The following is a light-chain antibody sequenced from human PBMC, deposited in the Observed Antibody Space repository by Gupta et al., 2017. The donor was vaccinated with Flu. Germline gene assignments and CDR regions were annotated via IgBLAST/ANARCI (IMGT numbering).Light chain of an antibody. J-gene: IGLJ3*02. CDR1: SSNLEAGYD. Sequence: TIACTGTSSNLEAGYDVHWYQQLPGTAPNLLIYGNNNRPSGVPDRFSGSKSGTSASLAITGLQAEEEADYYCQSYDTSRSGSRVFGGGTKLTVL. CDR3: QSYDTSRSGSRV. CDR2: GNN. V-gene: IGLV1-40*01.